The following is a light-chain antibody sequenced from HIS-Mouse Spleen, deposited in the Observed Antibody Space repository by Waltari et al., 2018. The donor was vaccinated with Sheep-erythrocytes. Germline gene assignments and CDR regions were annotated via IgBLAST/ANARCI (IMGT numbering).Light chain of an antibody. J-gene: IGKJ1*01. CDR1: QSLLHSNGYNY. CDR2: LGS. Sequence: DIVMPQSPLSLPVTPGEPASISCRSSQSLLHSNGYNYLDWYLQKPGQSPQLLIYLGSNRVSGVPDRFSGSGSGTDFTLKISRVEAEDVGVYYCMQALQTPRTFGQGTKVEIK. CDR3: MQALQTPRT. V-gene: IGKV2-28*01.